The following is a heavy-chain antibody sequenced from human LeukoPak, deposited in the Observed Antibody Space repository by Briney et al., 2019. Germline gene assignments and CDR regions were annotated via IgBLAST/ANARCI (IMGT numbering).Heavy chain of an antibody. CDR1: GYTFTGYY. V-gene: IGHV1-2*02. CDR2: INPNSGGT. D-gene: IGHD6-13*01. CDR3: ARDLSTYSSSWYGDY. J-gene: IGHJ4*02. Sequence: ASVEVSCKASGYTFTGYYMHWVRQAPGQGLEWMGWINPNSGGTNHAQKFQGRVTMTRDTSISTAYTELSRLRSDDTAVYYCARDLSTYSSSWYGDYWGQGTLVTVSS.